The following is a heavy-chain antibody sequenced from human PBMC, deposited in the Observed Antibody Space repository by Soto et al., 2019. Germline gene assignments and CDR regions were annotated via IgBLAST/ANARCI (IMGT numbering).Heavy chain of an antibody. Sequence: QLQLQESGPGLVKPSETLSLTCTVSGGSISSSSYYWGWIRQPPGKGLEWIANIYYSGSTYYNPSLKSRVTISVDTSKNQFSLRLSSVTAADTAVYYCARMYSRGWYVWFDPWGQGTLVTVSS. D-gene: IGHD6-19*01. CDR2: IYYSGST. CDR1: GGSISSSSYY. J-gene: IGHJ5*02. CDR3: ARMYSRGWYVWFDP. V-gene: IGHV4-39*01.